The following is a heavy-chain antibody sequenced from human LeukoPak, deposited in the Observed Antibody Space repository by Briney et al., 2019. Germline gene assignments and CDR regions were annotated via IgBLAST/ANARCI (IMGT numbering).Heavy chain of an antibody. CDR1: GFTFSSYW. V-gene: IGHV3-74*01. CDR3: ARVAAALGNYFDY. D-gene: IGHD6-13*01. CDR2: INSDGSST. Sequence: GGSLRLSCAASGFTFSSYWMHWVRQAPGKGLVWVSRINSDGSSTNYADSVKGRFTISRDNAKNTLYLQMNSLRAEDTAVYYCARVAAALGNYFDYWGQGTLVTVSS. J-gene: IGHJ4*02.